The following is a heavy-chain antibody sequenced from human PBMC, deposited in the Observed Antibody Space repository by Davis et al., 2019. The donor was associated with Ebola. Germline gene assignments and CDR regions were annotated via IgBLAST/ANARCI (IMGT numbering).Heavy chain of an antibody. V-gene: IGHV4-39*07. CDR3: ARMDSRDGFSLYFNS. CDR2: IYYSGST. J-gene: IGHJ4*02. CDR1: GGSISSSSYY. Sequence: MPSETLSLTCTVSGGSISSSSYYWGWIRQPPGKGLEWIGSIYYSGSTYYNPSLKSRVTISVDTSKNQFSLKLSSVTAADTARYFCARMDSRDGFSLYFNSWGQGVQVAVSS. D-gene: IGHD5-24*01.